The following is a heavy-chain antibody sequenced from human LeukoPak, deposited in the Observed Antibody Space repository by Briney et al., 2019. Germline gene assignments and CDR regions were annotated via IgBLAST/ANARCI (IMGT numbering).Heavy chain of an antibody. D-gene: IGHD1-26*01. Sequence: SETLSLTCDVSGDFFRNYWWGWVRQPAGKGLEWIGRIYATGSTQLNPSLKSRLTLSMDTSTNQLPLKLTSVTAADTAVYFCGRQGYTASYYFLDFWSQGTLVTVSS. CDR2: IYATGST. CDR1: GDFFRNYW. J-gene: IGHJ4*02. CDR3: GRQGYTASYYFLDF. V-gene: IGHV4-4*07.